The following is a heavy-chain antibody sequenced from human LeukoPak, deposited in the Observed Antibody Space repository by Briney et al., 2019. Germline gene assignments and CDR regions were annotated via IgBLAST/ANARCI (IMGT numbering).Heavy chain of an antibody. V-gene: IGHV3-53*01. Sequence: GGSLRLSCAASGFTVSSNYMSWVRQAPGKGLEWVSVIYSGGSAYYADSVKGRFTISRDNSKSTLYLQMNNLRAEDPAVYYCARDDRAAAGTDYWGQGTLVTVSS. CDR3: ARDDRAAAGTDY. J-gene: IGHJ4*02. CDR2: IYSGGSA. D-gene: IGHD6-13*01. CDR1: GFTVSSNY.